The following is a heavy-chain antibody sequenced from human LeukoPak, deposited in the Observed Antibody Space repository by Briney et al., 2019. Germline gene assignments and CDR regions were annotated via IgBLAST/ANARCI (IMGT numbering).Heavy chain of an antibody. Sequence: GGSLRLSCAASGFTVSSNYMSWVRQAPGKGLEWVSVIYSGGSTYYADSVKGRFTISRDNSKNTLYLQMNSLRAEDTAVYYCARESRDIVVVPAARTHYYYYYMDVWGKGTTVTISS. CDR1: GFTVSSNY. CDR2: IYSGGST. CDR3: ARESRDIVVVPAARTHYYYYYMDV. V-gene: IGHV3-66*01. J-gene: IGHJ6*03. D-gene: IGHD2-2*01.